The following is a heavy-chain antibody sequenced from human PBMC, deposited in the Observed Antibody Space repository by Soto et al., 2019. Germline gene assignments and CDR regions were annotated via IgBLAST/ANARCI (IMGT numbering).Heavy chain of an antibody. Sequence: SETLSLTCTVSSDSISSYYWSWIRQPPGKGLEWIGYIYYSGSTDYNPSLKSRVTISVDTSKNQFSLKLTSVTASDTAVYYCARDKITGLFDYWGQGTLVTVS. CDR3: ARDKITGLFDY. V-gene: IGHV4-59*12. CDR1: SDSISSYY. J-gene: IGHJ4*02. D-gene: IGHD2-8*02. CDR2: IYYSGST.